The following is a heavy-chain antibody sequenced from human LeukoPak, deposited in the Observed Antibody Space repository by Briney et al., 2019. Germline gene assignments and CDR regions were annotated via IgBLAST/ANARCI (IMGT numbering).Heavy chain of an antibody. CDR3: AKDAYYDFWSGRYYDY. CDR1: GFTFDDYA. D-gene: IGHD3-3*01. CDR2: SSWNSGSI. J-gene: IGHJ4*02. V-gene: IGHV3-9*01. Sequence: PGRSLRLSCAASGFTFDDYAMHWVRRAPGKGLEWVSGSSWNSGSIGYADSVKGRFTISRDNAKNSLYLQMNSLRAEDTALYYCAKDAYYDFWSGRYYDYWGQGTLVTVSS.